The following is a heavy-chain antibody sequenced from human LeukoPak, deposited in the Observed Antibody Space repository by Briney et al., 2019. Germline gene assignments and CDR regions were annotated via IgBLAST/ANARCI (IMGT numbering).Heavy chain of an antibody. J-gene: IGHJ4*02. CDR2: TIPIFGTA. Sequence: SVKVSCKASGGTFSSYAISWVRQAPGQGLEWMGGTIPIFGTANYAQKFQGRVTITADESTSTAYMELSSLRSEDTAVYYCANHRVLGYCSSTSCYAGFDYWGQGTLVTVSS. CDR1: GGTFSSYA. V-gene: IGHV1-69*13. D-gene: IGHD2-2*01. CDR3: ANHRVLGYCSSTSCYAGFDY.